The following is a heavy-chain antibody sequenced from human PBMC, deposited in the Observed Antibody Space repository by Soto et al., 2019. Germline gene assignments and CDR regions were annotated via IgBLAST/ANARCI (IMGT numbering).Heavy chain of an antibody. CDR1: GFTFSDAD. J-gene: IGHJ4*02. Sequence: GESLKISCAGTGFTFSDADVHWVRQASGKGLEWVGRIRSKANRYATEYSASAKGRFTISRDDSRDSAYLQMNSLKTEDTAVYYCIHYGSGSYSTDYWGPGTLVTVFS. CDR2: IRSKANRYAT. CDR3: IHYGSGSYSTDY. D-gene: IGHD3-10*01. V-gene: IGHV3-73*01.